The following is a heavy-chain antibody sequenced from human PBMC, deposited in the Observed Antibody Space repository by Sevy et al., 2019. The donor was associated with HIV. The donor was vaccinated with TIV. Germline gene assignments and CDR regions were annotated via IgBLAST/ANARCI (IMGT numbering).Heavy chain of an antibody. Sequence: GGSLRLSCAASGFTVSSNYMSWVRQAPGKGLEWVSVIYSGGSTYYADSVKGGFTISRDNSKNTLYLQMNSLRAEDTAVYYCARVNYDFWRGTTEYFQHWGQGTLVTVSS. CDR3: ARVNYDFWRGTTEYFQH. V-gene: IGHV3-53*01. CDR1: GFTVSSNY. CDR2: IYSGGST. J-gene: IGHJ1*01. D-gene: IGHD3-3*01.